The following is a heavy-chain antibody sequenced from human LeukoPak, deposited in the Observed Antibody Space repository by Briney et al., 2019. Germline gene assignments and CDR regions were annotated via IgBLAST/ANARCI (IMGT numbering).Heavy chain of an antibody. CDR2: IRGSGDRT. J-gene: IGHJ6*03. CDR3: AKDSKIVGATFRSYHYMDV. V-gene: IGHV3-23*01. D-gene: IGHD1-26*01. CDR1: GFTFSSYW. Sequence: GGSLRLSCAASGFTFSSYWMSWVRQAPGKGLEWVSAIRGSGDRTHYADSVKGRFTISRDNSKNTLYLQMNSLRAEDTAVYYCAKDSKIVGATFRSYHYMDVWGKGTAVTVSS.